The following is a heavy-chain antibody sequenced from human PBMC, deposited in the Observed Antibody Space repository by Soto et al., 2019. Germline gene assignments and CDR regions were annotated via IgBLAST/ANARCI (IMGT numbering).Heavy chain of an antibody. CDR3: AMRSCVNDY. J-gene: IGHJ4*02. CDR2: ISSYNGTT. V-gene: IGHV1-18*01. Sequence: QVQLVQSGAEVKKPGASVKVSCKASGYTFTSYGISWVRQAPGQGLEWMGWISSYNGTTNYAQKLQGRVPMSTDTSTSAAYMEPRTLRSYDAAGYYRAMRSCVNDYWGQGTLVTVAS. CDR1: GYTFTSYG.